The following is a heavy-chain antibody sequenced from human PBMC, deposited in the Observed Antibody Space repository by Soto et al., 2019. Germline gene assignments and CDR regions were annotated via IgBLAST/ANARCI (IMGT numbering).Heavy chain of an antibody. D-gene: IGHD2-2*01. V-gene: IGHV4-59*12. Sequence: PSETLSLTCIVSGASISNYYWSWFRQPPEKGLEYIGYVFYSGSTGYNPSLKSRVSISVDESKNQFSLKLNSVTAADTAVYYCATVPRYCSGTTCYLDSWGRGTLVTVSS. CDR1: GASISNYY. J-gene: IGHJ4*02. CDR2: VFYSGST. CDR3: ATVPRYCSGTTCYLDS.